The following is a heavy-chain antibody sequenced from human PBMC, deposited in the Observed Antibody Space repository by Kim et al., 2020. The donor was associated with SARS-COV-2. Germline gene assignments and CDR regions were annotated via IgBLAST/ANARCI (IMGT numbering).Heavy chain of an antibody. Sequence: SETLSLTCTVSGGSISRGGFYWSWIRQHPGKGLEWIGYIYYSGNTYYNPSLKSRLTYSNPSLNSRLNISLDTSKNQFSLELTSVTAADTAVYYCACASIDSWYYGLDVWGQGTTVTVS. CDR3: ACASIDSWYYGLDV. V-gene: IGHV4-31*03. CDR1: GGSISRGGFY. J-gene: IGHJ6*02. CDR2: IYYSGNT.